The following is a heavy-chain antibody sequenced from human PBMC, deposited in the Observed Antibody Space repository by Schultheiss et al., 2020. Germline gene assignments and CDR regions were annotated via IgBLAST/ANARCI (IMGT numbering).Heavy chain of an antibody. CDR2: INPNSGGT. Sequence: ASVKVSCKASGGTFSSYAISWVRQAPGQGLEWMGWINPNSGGTNYAQKFQGRVTMTRDTSISTAYMELSRLRSDDTAVYYCARHSIYYYGMDVWGQGTTVTVSS. D-gene: IGHD2/OR15-2a*01. V-gene: IGHV1-2*02. CDR1: GGTFSSYA. J-gene: IGHJ6*02. CDR3: ARHSIYYYGMDV.